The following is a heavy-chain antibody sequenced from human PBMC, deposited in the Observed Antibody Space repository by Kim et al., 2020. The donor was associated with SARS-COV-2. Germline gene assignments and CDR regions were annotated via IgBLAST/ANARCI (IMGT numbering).Heavy chain of an antibody. CDR2: IYYSGST. D-gene: IGHD3-3*01. CDR1: GGSISSSSYY. J-gene: IGHJ4*02. V-gene: IGHV4-39*01. CDR3: ASFTIFGVVTGYY. Sequence: SETLSLTCTVSGGSISSSSYYWGWIRQPPGKGLEWIGSIYYSGSTYHNPSLKSRVTISVDTSKNQFSLKLSSVTAADTAVYYCASFTIFGVVTGYYWGQGTLVTVSS.